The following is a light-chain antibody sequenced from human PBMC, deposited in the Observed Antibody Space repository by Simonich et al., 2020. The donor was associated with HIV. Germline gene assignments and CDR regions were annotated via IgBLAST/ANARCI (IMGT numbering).Light chain of an antibody. J-gene: IGKJ1*01. CDR1: QSISSE. CDR2: VAS. V-gene: IGKV1-39*01. Sequence: DIQMTQSPSSLSASVGDRVTITCRASQSISSELNWYQKKRGKAPKLLIYVASSLPSGVPSRFSGSGSGTDFTLTISSLQPEDFATYYCQQSFSSPWTFGQGTKVAIK. CDR3: QQSFSSPWT.